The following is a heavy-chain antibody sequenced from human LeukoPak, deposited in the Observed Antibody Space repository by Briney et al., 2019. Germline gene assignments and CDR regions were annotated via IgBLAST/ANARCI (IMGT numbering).Heavy chain of an antibody. D-gene: IGHD6-19*01. J-gene: IGHJ4*02. V-gene: IGHV3-23*01. CDR1: GFTFSSYA. CDR3: AKNSGSGWRYYFDY. CDR2: ISAGGSTT. Sequence: GESLRLSCAASGFTFSSYAMSWVRQTPGKGLEWVSVISAGGSTTYYADSVKGRFTISRDNAKNTLFLQMSSLRAEDTAVYYCAKNSGSGWRYYFDYWGQGTLVTVSS.